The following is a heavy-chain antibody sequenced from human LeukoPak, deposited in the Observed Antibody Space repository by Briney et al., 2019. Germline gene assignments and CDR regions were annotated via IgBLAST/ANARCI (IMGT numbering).Heavy chain of an antibody. J-gene: IGHJ4*02. V-gene: IGHV5-10-1*01. Sequence: GESLNLSCTGSGYSFTSYWISWVRQMPGKGLEWMGRIDPSDSYTNYSPSFQGHVTISADKSISTAYLQWSSLKASDTAMYYCASHGAVAGSLDYWGQGTLVTVSS. CDR3: ASHGAVAGSLDY. D-gene: IGHD6-19*01. CDR2: IDPSDSYT. CDR1: GYSFTSYW.